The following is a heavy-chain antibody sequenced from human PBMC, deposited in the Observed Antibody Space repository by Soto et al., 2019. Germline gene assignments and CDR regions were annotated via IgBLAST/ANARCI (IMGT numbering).Heavy chain of an antibody. Sequence: ASVKVSCKASGYTFTSYGISWVRQAPGQGPEWMGWISAYNGNTNYAQKLQGRVTMTTDTSTSTAYMELRSLRSDDTAVYYCARDKDLYSSRPRFDPWGQGTLVTVSS. V-gene: IGHV1-18*04. CDR1: GYTFTSYG. CDR2: ISAYNGNT. J-gene: IGHJ5*02. CDR3: ARDKDLYSSRPRFDP. D-gene: IGHD6-13*01.